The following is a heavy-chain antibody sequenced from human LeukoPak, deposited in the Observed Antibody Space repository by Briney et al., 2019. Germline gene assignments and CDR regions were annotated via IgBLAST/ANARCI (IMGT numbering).Heavy chain of an antibody. CDR3: AKDFRIGYSAHFDY. CDR2: INSGSTTI. V-gene: IGHV3-48*01. J-gene: IGHJ4*02. CDR1: GFTFSNYN. D-gene: IGHD2-21*01. Sequence: GGSLRLSCEVSGFTFSNYNMHWVRQAPGKGLEWVSYINSGSTTIYYAGSVKGRFTISRDNAKNSLYLQMDSLRGEDTAVYYCAKDFRIGYSAHFDYWGQGALVTVSS.